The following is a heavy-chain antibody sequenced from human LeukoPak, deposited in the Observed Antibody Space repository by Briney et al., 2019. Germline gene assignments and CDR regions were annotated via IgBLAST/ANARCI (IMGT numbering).Heavy chain of an antibody. J-gene: IGHJ6*03. CDR1: GFTFSSYS. V-gene: IGHV3-21*06. Sequence: PGGSLRLSCAASGFTFSSYSMNWVRQAPGKGLEWVSSISTSSSYIYNADSVKGRFTISRDNARNSLYLQMNSLRAEDTAVYYCAKDRSEKAGYYYYYMDVWGKGTTVTISS. CDR3: AKDRSEKAGYYYYYMDV. CDR2: ISTSSSYI. D-gene: IGHD6-13*01.